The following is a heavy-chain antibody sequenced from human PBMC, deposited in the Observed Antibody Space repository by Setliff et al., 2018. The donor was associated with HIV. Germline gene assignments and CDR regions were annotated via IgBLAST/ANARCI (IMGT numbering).Heavy chain of an antibody. Sequence: GASVKVSCKASGGNFNTYGISWVRQASGQGLEWMGGIIPVFNTSKYLQKFQGRVTITADESTSTVYMEVGSLISEDSAVYYCARDRFCSRGRCSEPNWFDPWGQGTLVTVSS. D-gene: IGHD2-15*01. V-gene: IGHV1-69*13. J-gene: IGHJ5*02. CDR3: ARDRFCSRGRCSEPNWFDP. CDR1: GGNFNTYG. CDR2: IIPVFNTS.